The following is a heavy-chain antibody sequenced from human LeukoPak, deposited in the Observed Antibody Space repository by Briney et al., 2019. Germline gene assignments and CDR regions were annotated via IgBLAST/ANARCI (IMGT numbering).Heavy chain of an antibody. J-gene: IGHJ4*03. CDR1: GGSFSGYY. V-gene: IGHV4-34*01. Sequence: ETESLTCAVYGGSFSGYYWSWIRQPPGKGLEWIGEINDSGSTNYNPSLKSRVTISVDTSKNQFSLKLSSVTAADTAVYYCARAVRDGGPIGCWGQGILVSVSS. CDR3: ARAVRDGGPIGC. CDR2: INDSGST. D-gene: IGHD2-15*01.